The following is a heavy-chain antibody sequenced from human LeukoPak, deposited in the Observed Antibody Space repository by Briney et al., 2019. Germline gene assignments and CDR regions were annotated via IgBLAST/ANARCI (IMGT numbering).Heavy chain of an antibody. CDR1: GGSISSSSYY. V-gene: IGHV4-39*01. D-gene: IGHD3-10*01. J-gene: IGHJ6*03. CDR3: ARHTSYYYGSGSRNYYYYYMDV. CDR2: IYYSGST. Sequence: NPSETLSLTCTVSGGSISSSSYYWGWIRQPPGKGLEWIGSIYYSGSTYYNPSLKSRVTISVDTSKNQFSLKLSSVTAADPAVYYCARHTSYYYGSGSRNYYYYYMDVWGKGTTVTVSS.